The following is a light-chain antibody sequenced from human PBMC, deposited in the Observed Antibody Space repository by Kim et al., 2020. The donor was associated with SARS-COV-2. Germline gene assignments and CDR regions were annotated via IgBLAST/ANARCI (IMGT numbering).Light chain of an antibody. V-gene: IGKV3-15*01. CDR3: QQYNIWPSP. CDR2: GAS. J-gene: IGKJ4*01. CDR1: QSVSEN. Sequence: VSPGDRVTLFCRTSQSVSENLAWYQHKPGQAPRLLMYGASTRAIAIPARFSGSGSGTEFTLTISSLQSEDFAVYYCQQYNIWPSPFGGGTKVDIK.